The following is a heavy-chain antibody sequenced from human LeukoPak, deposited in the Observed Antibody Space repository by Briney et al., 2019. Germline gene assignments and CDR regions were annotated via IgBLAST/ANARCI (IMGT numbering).Heavy chain of an antibody. Sequence: GGSLRLSCAASGFTFSSYSMNWVRQAPGKGLEWVSSISSSSSYIYYADSVKGRFTISRDNAKNSLYLQMNSLRAEDTAVYYCARDTFTPLVVAVAATPPDYWGQGTLVTVSS. D-gene: IGHD2-15*01. V-gene: IGHV3-21*01. CDR3: ARDTFTPLVVAVAATPPDY. CDR2: ISSSSSYI. J-gene: IGHJ4*02. CDR1: GFTFSSYS.